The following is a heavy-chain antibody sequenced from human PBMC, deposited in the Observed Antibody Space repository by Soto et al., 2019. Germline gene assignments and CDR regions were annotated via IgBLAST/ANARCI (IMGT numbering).Heavy chain of an antibody. Sequence: SETLSLTCTVSGGSISSSSYYWGWIRQPPGKGLEWIGSIYYSGSTYYNPSLKSRVTISVETSKNQFSLKLSSVTAADTAVYYCAKSSSSWYRTGSGQRGHYYYGMDVWGQGTTVTVSS. CDR1: GGSISSSSYY. V-gene: IGHV4-39*01. CDR2: IYYSGST. D-gene: IGHD6-13*01. CDR3: AKSSSSWYRTGSGQRGHYYYGMDV. J-gene: IGHJ6*02.